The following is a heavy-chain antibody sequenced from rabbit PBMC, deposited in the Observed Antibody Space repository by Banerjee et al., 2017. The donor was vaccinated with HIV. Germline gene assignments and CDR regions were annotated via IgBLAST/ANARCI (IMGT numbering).Heavy chain of an antibody. CDR2: INTSSGNT. CDR3: ARDLTGVIGWNFNL. D-gene: IGHD1-1*01. Sequence: QEQLVQSWGGLVQPGGSLTLTCTASGSDISSYSMGWVRQAPGKGLEWIACINTSSGNTVYATWAKGRLTISKTSWTTVTLQMTSLTAADTATYFCARDLTGVIGWNFNLWGPGTLVTVS. V-gene: IGHV1S45*01. CDR1: GSDISSYS. J-gene: IGHJ4*01.